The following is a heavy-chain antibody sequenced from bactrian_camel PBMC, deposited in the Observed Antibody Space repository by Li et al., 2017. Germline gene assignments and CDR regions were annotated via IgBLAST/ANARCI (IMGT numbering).Heavy chain of an antibody. CDR2: INGDGTNT. CDR1: GFAFSSRG. V-gene: IGHV3S2*01. J-gene: IGHJ4*01. D-gene: IGHD5*01. Sequence: DVQLVESGGGSVQAGGSLRLSCAASGFAFSSRGMSWVRQAPGKGLEWVSSINGDGTNTVYLDSVKGRFTISRDNAKNTVYLQIDSLKFEDTALYYCATTGFDFWGQGTQV. CDR3: ATTGFDF.